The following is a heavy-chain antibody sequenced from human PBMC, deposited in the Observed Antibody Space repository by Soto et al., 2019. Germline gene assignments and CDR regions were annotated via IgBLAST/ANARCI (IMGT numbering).Heavy chain of an antibody. CDR2: IWYDGSNK. CDR3: ARELIVVVPAAIHPSMDV. Sequence: PGGSLRLSCAASGFTFSSYGMHWVRQAPGKGLEWVAVIWYDGSNKYYADSVKGRFTISRDNSKNTLYLQMNSLRAEDTAVYYCARELIVVVPAAIHPSMDVWGQGTTVTVSS. J-gene: IGHJ6*02. V-gene: IGHV3-33*01. CDR1: GFTFSSYG. D-gene: IGHD2-2*01.